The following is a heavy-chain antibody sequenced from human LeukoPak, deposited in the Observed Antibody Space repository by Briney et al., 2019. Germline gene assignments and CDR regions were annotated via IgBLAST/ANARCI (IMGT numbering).Heavy chain of an antibody. CDR2: MNPNSGNT. Sequence: ASVKVSCKASGYTFTSYDINWVRQATGQGLEWMGWMNPNSGNTGYAQKFQSRVTITRNTSISTAYMELSSLRSEDTAVYYCARMDGLCSGGSCPNWFDPWGQGTLVTVSS. CDR3: ARMDGLCSGGSCPNWFDP. CDR1: GYTFTSYD. J-gene: IGHJ5*01. D-gene: IGHD2-15*01. V-gene: IGHV1-8*03.